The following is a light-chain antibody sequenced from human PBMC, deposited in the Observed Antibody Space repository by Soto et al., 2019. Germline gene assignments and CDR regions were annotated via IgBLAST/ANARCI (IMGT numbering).Light chain of an antibody. J-gene: IGKJ5*01. CDR3: QQYNNGPPIT. V-gene: IGKV3-15*01. Sequence: QSAATVSLSPRERATLSCRASQSVSSYLAWYQQKPGQAPRLLIYGASTRATGIPARFSGSGSGTEFTLTISSLQSEDFAVYYCQQYNNGPPITFGQGTRLEIK. CDR2: GAS. CDR1: QSVSSY.